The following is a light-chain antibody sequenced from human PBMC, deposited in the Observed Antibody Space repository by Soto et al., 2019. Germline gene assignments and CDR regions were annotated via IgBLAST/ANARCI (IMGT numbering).Light chain of an antibody. J-gene: IGLJ3*02. V-gene: IGLV2-14*01. CDR1: SSDVGGYNY. CDR3: SSYTNSDTWV. CDR2: EVT. Sequence: QSALTQPASVSGSPGQSITISCTGTSSDVGGYNYVSWYQQHPGQVPKLTIYEVTNRPSGVSRRFSGSKSGNTASLTISGLQAEDEADYYCSSYTNSDTWVFGGGTKLTVL.